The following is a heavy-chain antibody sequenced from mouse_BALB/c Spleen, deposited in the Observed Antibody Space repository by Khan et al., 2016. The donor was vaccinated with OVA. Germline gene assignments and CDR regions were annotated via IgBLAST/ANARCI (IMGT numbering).Heavy chain of an antibody. J-gene: IGHJ4*01. CDR2: IWGGGST. CDR1: GFSLSDYG. CDR3: AKGVWSYYYTLDY. V-gene: IGHV2-6-5*01. Sequence: VELVESGPGLVAPSQNLSITCTVSGFSLSDYGVSWIRQPPGKGLEWLGVIWGGGSTYYNSAIKSRLSISKDNSKSQVFLKMRSLQSDDTAMFYCAKGVWSYYYTLDYWGQGTLVTVSS.